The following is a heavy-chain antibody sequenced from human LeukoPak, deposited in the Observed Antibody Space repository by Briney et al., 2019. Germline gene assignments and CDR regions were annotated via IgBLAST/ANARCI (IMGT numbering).Heavy chain of an antibody. CDR2: ISAYNGNT. Sequence: ASVKVSCKASGYTFSTYYMHWVRQAPGQGLEWMGWISAYNGNTNYAQKLQGRVTMTTDTSTSTAYMELRSLRSDDTAVYYCAREWGGVAGFYYFDYWGQGTLVTVSS. CDR1: GYTFSTYY. D-gene: IGHD6-19*01. J-gene: IGHJ4*02. V-gene: IGHV1-18*04. CDR3: AREWGGVAGFYYFDY.